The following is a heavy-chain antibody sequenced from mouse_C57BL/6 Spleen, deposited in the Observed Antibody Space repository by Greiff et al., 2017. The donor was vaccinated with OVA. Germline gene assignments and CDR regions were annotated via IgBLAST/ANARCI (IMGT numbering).Heavy chain of an antibody. J-gene: IGHJ4*01. V-gene: IGHV1-26*01. CDR3: ARFITTVPMDY. Sequence: EVQLQQSGPELVKPGASVKISCKASGYTFTDYYMNWVKQSHGKSLEWIGDINPNNGGTSYNQKFKGKATLTVDKSSSTAYMELRSLTSEDSAVYYCARFITTVPMDYWGQGTSVTVSS. CDR2: INPNNGGT. CDR1: GYTFTDYY. D-gene: IGHD1-1*01.